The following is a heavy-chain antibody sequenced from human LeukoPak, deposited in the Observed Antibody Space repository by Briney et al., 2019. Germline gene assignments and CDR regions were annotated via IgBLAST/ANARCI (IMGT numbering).Heavy chain of an antibody. J-gene: IGHJ4*02. V-gene: IGHV4-34*01. CDR2: INHSGST. Sequence: PSETLSLTCAVYGGSFGGYYWSWIRQPPGKGLEWIGEINHSGSTNYNPSLKSRVTISIDTSMKQFSLKLSSVTAADTAVYYCATCSSTSRYNFDYWGQGTLVTVSS. CDR3: ATCSSTSRYNFDY. D-gene: IGHD2-2*02. CDR1: GGSFGGYY.